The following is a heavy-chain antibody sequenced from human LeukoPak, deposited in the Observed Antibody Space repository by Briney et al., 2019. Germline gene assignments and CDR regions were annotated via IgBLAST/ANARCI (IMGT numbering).Heavy chain of an antibody. CDR2: ISGTGDET. Sequence: GGSLRLSCAASGFTFSRYAMSWVRQVPGKGLEWDSGISGTGDETYSADSVQGRFTISRDNSKNTLYLQMKSLRADDSAIYYCAAILLDLNYYFFDFWGQGTLVTVSS. V-gene: IGHV3-23*01. D-gene: IGHD1-1*01. J-gene: IGHJ4*02. CDR1: GFTFSRYA. CDR3: AAILLDLNYYFFDF.